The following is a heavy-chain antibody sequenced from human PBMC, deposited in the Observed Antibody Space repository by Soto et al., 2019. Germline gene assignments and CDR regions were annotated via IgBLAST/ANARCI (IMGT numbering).Heavy chain of an antibody. Sequence: QVQLVQSGADVKKPGASVKVSCKASGYNFTSYGISWVRQAPGQGLEWMGWISPTNDRTKYARRFQDRVTMTTETATSTVYMELGSLRSDDTAVYYCARDLYYSSGRYFDHDAFDIWGQGTVVTVSS. CDR2: ISPTNDRT. CDR1: GYNFTSYG. J-gene: IGHJ3*02. CDR3: ARDLYYSSGRYFDHDAFDI. D-gene: IGHD6-19*01. V-gene: IGHV1-18*01.